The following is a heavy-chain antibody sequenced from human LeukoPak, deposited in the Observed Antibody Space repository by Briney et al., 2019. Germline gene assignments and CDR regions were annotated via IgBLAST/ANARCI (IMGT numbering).Heavy chain of an antibody. V-gene: IGHV4-59*01. D-gene: IGHD3-22*01. CDR2: KDYSGST. CDR1: GGSISRYY. Sequence: SETLSLTCTVSGGSISRYYWSWIRQPPGKGLEWIGYKDYSGSTNYNPSLKSRVTISVDTSKNQFSLKLSSVTAADTAVYYCARDYYDSSGYYFGLDYWGQGTLVTVSS. J-gene: IGHJ4*02. CDR3: ARDYYDSSGYYFGLDY.